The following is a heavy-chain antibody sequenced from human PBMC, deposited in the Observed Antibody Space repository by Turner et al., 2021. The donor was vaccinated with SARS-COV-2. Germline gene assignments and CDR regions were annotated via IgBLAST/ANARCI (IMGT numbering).Heavy chain of an antibody. V-gene: IGHV1-69*04. CDR1: GGPFSSYA. CDR3: ARAKFYYYDSSGYQYYFDY. J-gene: IGHJ4*02. D-gene: IGHD3-22*01. Sequence: QVQLVQSGAEVRNPGSSVKFSCKPSGGPFSSYAINWVRQAPGQGLEWMGRIIPILGIANYAQKFQGRVTITADKSTSTAYMELSSLRSEDTAVYYCARAKFYYYDSSGYQYYFDYWGQGTLVTVSS. CDR2: IIPILGIA.